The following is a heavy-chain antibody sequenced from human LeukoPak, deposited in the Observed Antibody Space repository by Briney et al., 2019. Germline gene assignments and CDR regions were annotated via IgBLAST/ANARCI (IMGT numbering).Heavy chain of an antibody. J-gene: IGHJ5*01. Sequence: ASVKVPCKASGYTFTSYAMHWVRQAPGQRLEWMGWINAGNGNTKYSQKFQGRVTITRDTSASTAYMELSSLRSEDTAVYYCARDLSPFARKAARWAVDNLFGPWGQGTLV. V-gene: IGHV1-3*01. CDR1: GYTFTSYA. D-gene: IGHD6-6*01. CDR3: ARDLSPFARKAARWAVDNLFGP. CDR2: INAGNGNT.